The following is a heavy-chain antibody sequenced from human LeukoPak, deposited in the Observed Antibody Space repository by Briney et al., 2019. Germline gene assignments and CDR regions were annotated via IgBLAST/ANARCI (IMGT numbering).Heavy chain of an antibody. Sequence: ASVKVSCKASGYTFTSCGISWVRQAPGQGLEWMGWISAKNGNTNYAQKVQGRVTMTTDTSTSTAYMELRSLRSDDTAVYYCARDTEWEKNPDYFDYWGQGTLVTVSS. J-gene: IGHJ4*02. CDR3: ARDTEWEKNPDYFDY. D-gene: IGHD1-26*01. CDR1: GYTFTSCG. CDR2: ISAKNGNT. V-gene: IGHV1-18*01.